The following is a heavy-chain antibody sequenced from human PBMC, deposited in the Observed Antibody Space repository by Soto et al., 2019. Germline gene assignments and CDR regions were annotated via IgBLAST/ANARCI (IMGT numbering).Heavy chain of an antibody. V-gene: IGHV1-8*01. CDR3: ARGQRSSSTFDY. CDR1: GYTFTNSD. D-gene: IGHD6-6*01. Sequence: QVQLVQSGAEVKKPGASVKVSCKASGYTFTNSDINWVRQATGQGLEWMGWMNPNSANTGYAQKFQDRVTMTRNTSINTAYMELSSLRSEDTAVYYCARGQRSSSTFDYWGQGTLVTVSS. J-gene: IGHJ4*02. CDR2: MNPNSANT.